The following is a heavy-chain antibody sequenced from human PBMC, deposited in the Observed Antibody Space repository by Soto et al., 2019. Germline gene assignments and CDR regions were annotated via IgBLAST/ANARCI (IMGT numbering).Heavy chain of an antibody. D-gene: IGHD6-19*01. J-gene: IGHJ3*02. CDR3: TRDAAVAGTFDAFDI. V-gene: IGHV3-49*03. CDR2: IRSKAYGGTT. CDR1: GFTFGDYA. Sequence: GGSLRLSCTASGFTFGDYAMSWFRQAPGKGLEWVGFIRSKAYGGTTEYAASVKGRFTISRDDSKSIAYLQMNSLKTEDTAVYYCTRDAAVAGTFDAFDIWGQGTMVTVSS.